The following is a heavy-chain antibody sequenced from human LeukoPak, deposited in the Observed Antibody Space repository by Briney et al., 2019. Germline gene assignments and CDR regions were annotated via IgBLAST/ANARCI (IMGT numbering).Heavy chain of an antibody. V-gene: IGHV3-48*04. CDR1: GFTFSSYS. D-gene: IGHD6-13*01. J-gene: IGHJ4*02. CDR3: ARGGTYSTSSFDY. Sequence: PGGSLRLSCAASGFTFSSYSMNWVRQAPGKGLEWVSYISSSSSTIYYADSVKGRFTISRDNAKNTLYLQMNSLRVEDMAVYYCARGGTYSTSSFDYWGQGTLVTVSS. CDR2: ISSSSSTI.